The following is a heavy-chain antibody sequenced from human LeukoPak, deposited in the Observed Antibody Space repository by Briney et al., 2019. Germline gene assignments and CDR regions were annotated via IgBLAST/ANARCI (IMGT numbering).Heavy chain of an antibody. J-gene: IGHJ6*04. D-gene: IGHD6-13*01. V-gene: IGHV3-11*06. CDR2: FSSSNSYT. CDR3: ARDKSIAAAGTGYYYYGMDV. Sequence: GGSLILSCAASGFTFLDYYMSWIRQAPGKGLEWVSSFSSSNSYTNYPDSVKGRFTISRDNAKNSLYLQMNSLRAEDTAVYYCARDKSIAAAGTGYYYYGMDVWGKGTTVTVSS. CDR1: GFTFLDYY.